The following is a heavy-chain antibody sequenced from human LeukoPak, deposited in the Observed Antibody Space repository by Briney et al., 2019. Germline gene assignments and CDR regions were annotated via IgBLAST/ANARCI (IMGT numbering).Heavy chain of an antibody. D-gene: IGHD3-22*01. Sequence: ASVKVSCKASGYTFTSYGISWVRQAPGQGLEWMGWISAYNGNTNYAQKLQGRVTMTTDTSTSTAYMELRSLRSDDTAVYYCARDAYDSSGYEDLVFDYWGQGTLVTVSS. CDR2: ISAYNGNT. V-gene: IGHV1-18*01. J-gene: IGHJ4*02. CDR3: ARDAYDSSGYEDLVFDY. CDR1: GYTFTSYG.